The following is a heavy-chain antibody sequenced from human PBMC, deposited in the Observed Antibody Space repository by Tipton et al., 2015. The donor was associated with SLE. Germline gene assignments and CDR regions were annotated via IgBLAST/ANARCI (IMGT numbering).Heavy chain of an antibody. CDR1: GGSISSYY. CDR2: IYYSGGT. Sequence: TLSLTCTVSGGSISSYYWSWIRQPPGKGLEWIGYIYYSGGTNYSPSLNSRVTISVDMSKNQFSLKLSSVTAADTAVYYCARTSLGSVVPAAIRVYNWFDPWGQGSLVTVSS. CDR3: ARTSLGSVVPAAIRVYNWFDP. J-gene: IGHJ5*02. V-gene: IGHV4-59*01. D-gene: IGHD2-2*01.